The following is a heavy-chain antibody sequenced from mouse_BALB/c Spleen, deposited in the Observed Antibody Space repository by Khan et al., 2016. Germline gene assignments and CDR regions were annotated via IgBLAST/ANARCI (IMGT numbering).Heavy chain of an antibody. V-gene: IGHV5-6-3*01. J-gene: IGHJ4*01. CDR2: INSNGGST. D-gene: IGHD3-1*01. Sequence: EVELVESGGGLVQPGGSLKLSCAASAFTFINFGMSWFRQTPDRRLELVATINSNGGSTYYLDSVKGRFTISRDNAKNTLYLQMISLKSEDTAMYYCARDAGAMDYWGHGTSVTVSS. CDR3: ARDAGAMDY. CDR1: AFTFINFG.